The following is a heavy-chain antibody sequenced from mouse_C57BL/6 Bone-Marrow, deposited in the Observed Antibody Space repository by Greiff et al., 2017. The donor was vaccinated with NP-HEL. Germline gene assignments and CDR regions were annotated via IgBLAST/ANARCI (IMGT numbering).Heavy chain of an antibody. CDR3: ARFPYYDDDGDYFDY. CDR2: IRNKANGYTT. J-gene: IGHJ2*01. V-gene: IGHV7-3*01. CDR1: GFTFTDYY. Sequence: EVMLVESGGGLVQPGGSLSLSCAASGFTFTDYYMSWVRQPPGKALEWLGFIRNKANGYTTEYSASVKGRFTISRDNSQSILYLQMNALRAEDSATYYCARFPYYDDDGDYFDYWGQGTTLTVSS. D-gene: IGHD2-4*01.